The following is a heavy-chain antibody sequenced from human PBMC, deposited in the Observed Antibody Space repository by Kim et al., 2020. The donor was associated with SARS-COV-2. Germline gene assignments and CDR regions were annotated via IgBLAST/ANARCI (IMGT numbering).Heavy chain of an antibody. CDR2: IKPDGSLK. CDR3: ARDDGFRSIDH. J-gene: IGHJ4*02. CDR1: GFTFSGYW. D-gene: IGHD6-25*01. V-gene: IGHV3-7*01. Sequence: GGSLRLSCAASGFTFSGYWMACLRQFPGKGLEWVSNIKPDGSLKFYVDSVEGRFTVSRDNAKNSVYLQMNGLRPEDTAVYYCARDDGFRSIDHWGQGIL.